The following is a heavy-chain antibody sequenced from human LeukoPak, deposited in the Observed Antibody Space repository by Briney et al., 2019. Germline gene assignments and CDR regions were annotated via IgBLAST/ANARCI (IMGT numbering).Heavy chain of an antibody. V-gene: IGHV3-7*01. Sequence: GGSLRLSCAASGFTFSSYWMSWVRQAPGKGLEWVANIKQDGSEKYYVDSMKGRFTISRDNAKNSLYLQMDSLRAEDTAVYYCARGYLGYDSSGFYFDYWGQGTLVTVSS. CDR2: IKQDGSEK. D-gene: IGHD3-22*01. CDR3: ARGYLGYDSSGFYFDY. CDR1: GFTFSSYW. J-gene: IGHJ4*02.